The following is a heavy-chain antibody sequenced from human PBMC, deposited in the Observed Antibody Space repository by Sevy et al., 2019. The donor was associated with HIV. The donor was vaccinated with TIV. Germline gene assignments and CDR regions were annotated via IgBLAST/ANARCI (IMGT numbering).Heavy chain of an antibody. CDR3: ARGLYYYDSSGYSDAFDI. J-gene: IGHJ3*02. V-gene: IGHV5-51*01. CDR2: FYPGNSDV. D-gene: IGHD3-22*01. CDR1: GYIFKNYW. Sequence: GESQKISCKGSGYIFKNYWIGWVRQVPGKGLEWMGIFYPGNSDVRYSPSFQGHVTISADKSISAAYLQWRSLKASDTAMYFCARGLYYYDSSGYSDAFDIWGQGTMVTVSS.